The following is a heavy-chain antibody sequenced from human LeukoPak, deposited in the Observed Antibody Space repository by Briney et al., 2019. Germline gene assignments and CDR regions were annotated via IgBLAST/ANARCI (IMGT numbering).Heavy chain of an antibody. CDR2: INHSGST. J-gene: IGHJ6*02. CDR3: ARVQRGYCSGGSCYYGMDV. CDR1: GGSFSGYY. Sequence: PSETLSLTCAVYGGSFSGYYWSWIRQPPGKGLEWIGEINHSGSTNYNPSLKSRVTISVDTSKNQFSLKLSSVTAADTAVYYCARVQRGYCSGGSCYYGMDVWGQGTTVTVSS. D-gene: IGHD2-15*01. V-gene: IGHV4-34*01.